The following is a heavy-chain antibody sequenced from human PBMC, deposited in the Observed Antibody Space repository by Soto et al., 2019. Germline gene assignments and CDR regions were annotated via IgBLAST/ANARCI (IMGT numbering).Heavy chain of an antibody. CDR1: GYTFTGHY. Sequence: SVKVSCKASGYTFTGHYIHWVRQAPEQGPEWMGEIGPETGATRYAQKFQGRVTMTRDMSITTVYMELNNLSPDDTAVYYCGRGRSGQIVVFYWGQGTPVTVSS. V-gene: IGHV1-2*02. J-gene: IGHJ4*02. CDR2: IGPETGAT. D-gene: IGHD1-26*01. CDR3: GRGRSGQIVVFY.